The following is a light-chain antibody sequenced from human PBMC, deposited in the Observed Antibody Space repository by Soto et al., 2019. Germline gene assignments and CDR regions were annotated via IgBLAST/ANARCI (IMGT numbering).Light chain of an antibody. CDR1: SGDVGGYNY. CDR2: EVS. J-gene: IGLJ3*02. Sequence: QSALTQPPSVSGSPGQSITISCTGSSGDVGGYNYVSWYQQHPGKAPKLIIYEVSNRPSGVSDRFSGSKSGNTASLTISGLQAEDEDDYYCTSYATSRSWVFGGGTKLTVL. CDR3: TSYATSRSWV. V-gene: IGLV2-14*01.